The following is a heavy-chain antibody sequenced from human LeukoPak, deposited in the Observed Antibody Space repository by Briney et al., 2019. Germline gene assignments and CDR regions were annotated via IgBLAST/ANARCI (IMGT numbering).Heavy chain of an antibody. CDR1: GFSFSYHG. D-gene: IGHD1-26*01. J-gene: IGHJ4*02. Sequence: GGTLRLSCAASGFSFSYHGMNWVRQAPGRGLQWVAFIPFDGSHKYYADSVEGRFTISRDTSKNTLYLQMNSLTVEDTAVYFCSKDFGPWGVGATPHYWGQGTLVTVSS. CDR2: IPFDGSHK. CDR3: SKDFGPWGVGATPHY. V-gene: IGHV3-30*02.